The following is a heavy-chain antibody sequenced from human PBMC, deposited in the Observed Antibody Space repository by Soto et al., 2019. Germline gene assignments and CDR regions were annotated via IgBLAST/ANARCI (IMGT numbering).Heavy chain of an antibody. Sequence: GGSLRLSCAASGFTFSSYAMSWVRQAPGKGLEWVSAINEGPGDTFYADSVKGRFTISRDDSKDTLYLQMNSLRAEDTAVYYCARDRSKDGYNYVPGAYWGEGPLVTVSS. D-gene: IGHD5-12*01. CDR3: ARDRSKDGYNYVPGAY. J-gene: IGHJ4*02. CDR2: INEGPGDT. V-gene: IGHV3-23*01. CDR1: GFTFSSYA.